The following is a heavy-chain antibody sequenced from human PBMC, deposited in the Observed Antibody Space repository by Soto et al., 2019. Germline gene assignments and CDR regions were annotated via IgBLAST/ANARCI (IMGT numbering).Heavy chain of an antibody. D-gene: IGHD6-19*01. CDR1: GGTFSTYA. CDR3: ARPKGTYSSGYYYFDF. CDR2: IIPLFGTA. V-gene: IGHV1-69*01. J-gene: IGHJ4*02. Sequence: QVQLEQSGAEVKQPGSSVRVSCKTSGGTFSTYAINWVRQAPGQGLEWMGAIIPLFGTADYSQKFQGRDTITADESTSTAYMELSSLRSDDTAVYFCARPKGTYSSGYYYFDFWGQGTLVTVSS.